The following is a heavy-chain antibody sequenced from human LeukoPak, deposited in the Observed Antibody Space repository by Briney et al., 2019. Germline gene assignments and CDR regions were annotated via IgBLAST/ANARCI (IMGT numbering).Heavy chain of an antibody. V-gene: IGHV1-69*06. Sequence: SVKVSCKASGYTFTSYDINWVRQATGQGLEWMGGIIPIFGTANYAQKFQGRVTITADKSTSTAYMELSSLRSEDTAVYYCARDRDGDYIFDPWGQGTLVTVSS. CDR2: IIPIFGTA. J-gene: IGHJ5*02. CDR3: ARDRDGDYIFDP. CDR1: GYTFTSYD. D-gene: IGHD4-17*01.